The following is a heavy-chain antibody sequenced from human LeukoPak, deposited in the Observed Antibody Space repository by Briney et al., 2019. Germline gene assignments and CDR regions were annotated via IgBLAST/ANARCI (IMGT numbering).Heavy chain of an antibody. J-gene: IGHJ4*02. V-gene: IGHV1-69*13. CDR1: GGTFSSYA. D-gene: IGHD3-10*01. CDR2: IIPIFGTA. CDR3: ARVGELSLGFDY. Sequence: GASVKVSCKASGGTFSSYAISWVRQAPGQGLEWMGGIIPIFGTANYAQKFQGRVTITADESTSTAYMELSSLRSEDTAVYYCARVGELSLGFDYWGQGTLVTVSS.